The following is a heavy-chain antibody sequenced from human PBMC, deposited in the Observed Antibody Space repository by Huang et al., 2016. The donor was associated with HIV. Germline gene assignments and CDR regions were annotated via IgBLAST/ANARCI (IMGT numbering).Heavy chain of an antibody. CDR3: ARTGVAVSDDPEYFQH. CDR2: IYYSGTT. Sequence: LQESGPGLVGPSETLSLTCAVSGDSFNSNTFYWGWIRRPPGKALEWIGSIYYSGTTYYNPALKSRARIAVDASKNRIFLHLRSVTAADTGVYYCARTGVAVSDDPEYFQHWGQGALVTIS. D-gene: IGHD3-3*01. J-gene: IGHJ1*01. V-gene: IGHV4-39*02. CDR1: GDSFNSNTFY.